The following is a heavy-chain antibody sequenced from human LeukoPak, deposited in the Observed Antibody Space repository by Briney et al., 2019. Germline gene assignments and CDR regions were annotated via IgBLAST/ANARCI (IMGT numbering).Heavy chain of an antibody. Sequence: PSETLSLTCAVSGGSFSGYYWSWIRQPPGKGLEWIGEINHSGSTNYNPSLKSRVTISVDTSKNQFSLKLSSVAAADTDVYYCARGVMGVYFDYWGQGTLVTVSS. V-gene: IGHV4-34*01. CDR1: GGSFSGYY. D-gene: IGHD2-8*01. CDR3: ARGVMGVYFDY. J-gene: IGHJ4*02. CDR2: INHSGST.